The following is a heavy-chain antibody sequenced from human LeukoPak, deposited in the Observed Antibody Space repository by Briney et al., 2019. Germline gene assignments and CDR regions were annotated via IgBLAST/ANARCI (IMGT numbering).Heavy chain of an antibody. CDR1: GFTFSNAW. CDR2: IKSKTDGGTT. V-gene: IGHV3-15*01. D-gene: IGHD6-13*01. CDR3: TPAAAGTYYFDY. Sequence: GGSLRLSCAASGFTFSNAWMNWVRQAPGKGLEWVGRIKSKTDGGTTDYAAPVKGRFTISRDDSKNTLYLQMNSLKTEDTAVYYCTPAAAGTYYFDYWGQGTLVTVSS. J-gene: IGHJ4*02.